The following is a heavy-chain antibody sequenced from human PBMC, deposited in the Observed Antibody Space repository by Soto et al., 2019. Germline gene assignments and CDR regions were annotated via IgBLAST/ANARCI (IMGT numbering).Heavy chain of an antibody. Sequence: SVKVSCKASGGTFSSYAISWVRQAPGQGLEWMGGIIPIFGTANYAQKFQGRVTITADESTSTAYMELSSLRSEDTAVYYCARVGESNVDIVAMTSYYYYGMDVWGQGTTVTVSS. CDR3: ARVGESNVDIVAMTSYYYYGMDV. CDR2: IIPIFGTA. CDR1: GGTFSSYA. J-gene: IGHJ6*02. V-gene: IGHV1-69*13. D-gene: IGHD5-12*01.